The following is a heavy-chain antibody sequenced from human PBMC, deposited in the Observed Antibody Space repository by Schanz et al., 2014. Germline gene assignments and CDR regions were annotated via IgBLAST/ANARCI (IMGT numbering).Heavy chain of an antibody. V-gene: IGHV3-53*04. CDR2: IYSGVST. Sequence: DVQLVDSGGGLVQPGGSLRLSCAASGFIVSSTYMTWVRQAPGKGLEWVSIIYSGVSTYYADSVKGRFTISRDNSKNTVYLQMNSLRSDDAAVYYCARAQGVIRLYYGVDVWGQGTTVTVS. D-gene: IGHD3-10*01. CDR1: GFIVSSTY. J-gene: IGHJ6*02. CDR3: ARAQGVIRLYYGVDV.